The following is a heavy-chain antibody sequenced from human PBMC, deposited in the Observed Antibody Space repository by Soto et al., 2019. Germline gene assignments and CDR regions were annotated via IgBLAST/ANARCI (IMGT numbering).Heavy chain of an antibody. CDR2: VYYSGSL. Sequence: SETLSLTCVVSSDSLTITSHYWGWVRQPPGKGLEWIGNVYYSGSLYYNPSLKGRATISLDTSKNHLTLTLTSVTAADTAVYYCASENIVGSSPYHFDNWGQGALVTVSS. CDR1: SDSLTITSHY. V-gene: IGHV4-39*02. CDR3: ASENIVGSSPYHFDN. D-gene: IGHD6-13*01. J-gene: IGHJ4*02.